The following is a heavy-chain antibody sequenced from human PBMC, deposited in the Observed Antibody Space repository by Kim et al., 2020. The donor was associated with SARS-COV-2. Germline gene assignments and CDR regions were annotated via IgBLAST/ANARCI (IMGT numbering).Heavy chain of an antibody. Sequence: GNPTDAQGFTGRFVFTWDTSVSTAYMQISSLKAEDTAVYYCARALDAFDIWGQGTMVTVSS. J-gene: IGHJ3*02. CDR3: ARALDAFDI. CDR2: GNP. V-gene: IGHV7-4-1*02.